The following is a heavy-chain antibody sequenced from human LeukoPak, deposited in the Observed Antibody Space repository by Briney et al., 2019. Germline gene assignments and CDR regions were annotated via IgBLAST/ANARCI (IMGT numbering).Heavy chain of an antibody. CDR2: ISGSSSYI. J-gene: IGHJ6*03. V-gene: IGHV3-21*01. D-gene: IGHD6-19*01. CDR1: GFTFSNYA. Sequence: GGSLRLSCAASGFTFSNYAMSWVRQAPGKGLEWVSSISGSSSYIYYADSMKGRFTISRDNGKNSLYLQMNSLRAEDTAVYYCARKRRQQWLVPYYYYYYMDVWGKGTTVTVSS. CDR3: ARKRRQQWLVPYYYYYYMDV.